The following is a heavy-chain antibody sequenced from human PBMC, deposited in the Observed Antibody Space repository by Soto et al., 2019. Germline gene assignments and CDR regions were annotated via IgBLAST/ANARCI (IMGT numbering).Heavy chain of an antibody. V-gene: IGHV3-23*01. D-gene: IGHD3-9*01. Sequence: GGSLRLSCAASGFPFSSYAMSWVRQAPGKGLEWVSAISGSGVSTYYADSVKGRFTISRDNSKNTLYLQMNSLRAEDTAVYYCAKLPYYDILTGIIYFDYWGQGTLVTVSS. CDR3: AKLPYYDILTGIIYFDY. J-gene: IGHJ4*02. CDR1: GFPFSSYA. CDR2: ISGSGVST.